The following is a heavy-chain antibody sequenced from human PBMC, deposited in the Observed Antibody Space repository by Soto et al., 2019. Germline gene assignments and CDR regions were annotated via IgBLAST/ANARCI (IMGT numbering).Heavy chain of an antibody. CDR1: GYTFTSYA. CDR2: INAGNGNT. V-gene: IGHV1-3*01. CDR3: ARDLEAVAGTGEYYYGIDV. Sequence: ASVKVSCKASGYTFTSYAMHWVRQAPGQRLEWMGWINAGNGNTKYSQKFQGRVTITRDTSASTAYMELSSLRSEDTAVYYCARDLEAVAGTGEYYYGIDVWGQGTTVTVSS. J-gene: IGHJ6*02. D-gene: IGHD6-19*01.